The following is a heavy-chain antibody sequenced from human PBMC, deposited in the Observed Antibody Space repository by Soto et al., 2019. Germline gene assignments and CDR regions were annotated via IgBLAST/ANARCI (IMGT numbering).Heavy chain of an antibody. CDR2: INSDGSST. V-gene: IGHV3-74*01. Sequence: GGSLRLSCAASGFTFSSYWMHWVRQAPGKGLVWVSRINSDGSSTSYADSVKGRFTISRDNAKNTLYLQMNSLRAEDTAVYYCARPPDIGYCSGGSCYSDPDYYYCMDVWGKGTTVTVSS. CDR3: ARPPDIGYCSGGSCYSDPDYYYCMDV. D-gene: IGHD2-15*01. J-gene: IGHJ6*03. CDR1: GFTFSSYW.